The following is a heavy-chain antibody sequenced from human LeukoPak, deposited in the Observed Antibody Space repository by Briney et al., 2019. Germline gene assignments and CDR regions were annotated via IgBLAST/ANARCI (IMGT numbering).Heavy chain of an antibody. Sequence: ASVKVSCKVSGYTLTELSMHWVRQAPGKGLEWMGGFDPEDGETIYAQKFQGRVTMTEDTSTDTAYMELSSLRSEDTAVYYCATPSGYSSSWYQFDYWGQGTLVTVSS. V-gene: IGHV1-24*01. CDR1: GYTLTELS. CDR2: FDPEDGET. D-gene: IGHD6-13*01. CDR3: ATPSGYSSSWYQFDY. J-gene: IGHJ4*02.